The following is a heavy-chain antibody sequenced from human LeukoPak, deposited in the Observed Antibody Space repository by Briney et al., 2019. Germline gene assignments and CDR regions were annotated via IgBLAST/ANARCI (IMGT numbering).Heavy chain of an antibody. CDR1: GYSISSGYY. Sequence: PSETLSLTCAVSGYSISSGYYWGWSRQPPGKGLEWIGSIYHSGSTYYNPSLKSRVTISVDTSKNQFSLKLSSVTAADTAVYYCVVVPAANPEPYYYYYYMDVWGKGTTVTVSS. CDR3: VVVPAANPEPYYYYYYMDV. V-gene: IGHV4-38-2*01. CDR2: IYHSGST. D-gene: IGHD2-2*01. J-gene: IGHJ6*03.